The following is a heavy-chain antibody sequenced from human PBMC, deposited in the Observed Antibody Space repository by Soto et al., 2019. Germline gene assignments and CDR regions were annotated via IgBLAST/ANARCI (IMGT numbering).Heavy chain of an antibody. Sequence: EVQLVESGGGLVKPGGSLRVSCAASGFTFSDYSMNWVRQAPGKGLEWLSSITSTGSYIYYADSVKGRFNISRDNAGSSLFLQMNSLRAEDTAMYYCARGPPYSSSWSYFDYWGQGTLVTVSS. D-gene: IGHD6-13*01. CDR2: ITSTGSYI. CDR3: ARGPPYSSSWSYFDY. J-gene: IGHJ4*02. V-gene: IGHV3-21*01. CDR1: GFTFSDYS.